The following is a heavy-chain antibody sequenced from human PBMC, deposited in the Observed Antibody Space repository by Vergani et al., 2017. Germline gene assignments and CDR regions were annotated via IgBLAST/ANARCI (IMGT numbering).Heavy chain of an antibody. CDR2: FDPEHGEV. CDR3: EIVTDYYDSSGYYLDY. Sequence: QVQLVQSGSEVRKPGASVKVSCQVSGYSLTELTIHWVRPAPGKGLEGMGGFDPEHGEVTFAHHIQGRVTMTEDRYTDTAYMELSSLRPEDTALYYCEIVTDYYDSSGYYLDYWGQGTLVTVSS. D-gene: IGHD3-22*01. V-gene: IGHV1-24*01. CDR1: GYSLTELT. J-gene: IGHJ4*02.